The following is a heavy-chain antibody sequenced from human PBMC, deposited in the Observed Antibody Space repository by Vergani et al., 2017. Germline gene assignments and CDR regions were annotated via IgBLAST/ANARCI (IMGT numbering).Heavy chain of an antibody. CDR1: GFTFSSYA. CDR2: ISYDGSNK. J-gene: IGHJ4*02. Sequence: QVQLVESGGGVVQPGRSLRLSCAASGFTFSSYAMHWVRQAPGKGLEWVAVISYDGSNKYYADSVKGRFTISRDNSKTTLYLQMNSLRAEDTAVYYCARDYEAVIVVVTAMDYWGQGTLVTVSS. D-gene: IGHD2-21*02. V-gene: IGHV3-30-3*01. CDR3: ARDYEAVIVVVTAMDY.